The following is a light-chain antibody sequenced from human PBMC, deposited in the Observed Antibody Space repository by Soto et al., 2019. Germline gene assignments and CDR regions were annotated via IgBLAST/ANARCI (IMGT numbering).Light chain of an antibody. Sequence: DIVLTQSPATLPLSPGERATLSCRACQSVSNNLAWYQKKPGQPPRLLIYGASTEATNIPTRFSGTGSGTDFTLTISSLRSEDFAVYYCQQYNSWPWTFGQGTKVEIK. CDR2: GAS. CDR1: QSVSNN. CDR3: QQYNSWPWT. V-gene: IGKV3-15*01. J-gene: IGKJ1*01.